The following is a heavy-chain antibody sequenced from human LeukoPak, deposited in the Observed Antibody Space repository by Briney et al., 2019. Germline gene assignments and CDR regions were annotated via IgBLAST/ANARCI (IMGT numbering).Heavy chain of an antibody. Sequence: SVKVSCKVSGYTLTELSMHWVRQAPGQGLEWMGGIIPIFGTANYAQKFQGRVTITADESTSTAYMELSSLRSEDTAVYYCAREVGAVLGAFDIWGQGTMVTVSS. V-gene: IGHV1-69*13. J-gene: IGHJ3*02. CDR2: IIPIFGTA. CDR3: AREVGAVLGAFDI. D-gene: IGHD3-3*01. CDR1: GYTLTELS.